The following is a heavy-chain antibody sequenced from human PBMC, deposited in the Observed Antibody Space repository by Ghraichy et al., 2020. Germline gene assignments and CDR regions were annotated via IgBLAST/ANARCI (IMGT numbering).Heavy chain of an antibody. D-gene: IGHD4-23*01. CDR1: GFTFSGYS. J-gene: IGHJ6*02. CDR3: ARGSRGVRFYYYDGMDV. V-gene: IGHV3-48*02. Sequence: GESLNISCVGSGFTFSGYSMNWVRQSPGKGLEWVSYITSSGRTIFYADSVKGRFTISRDNAQKSLYLQMNSLRDEDTAVYYCARGSRGVRFYYYDGMDVWGQGTTVTVS. CDR2: ITSSGRTI.